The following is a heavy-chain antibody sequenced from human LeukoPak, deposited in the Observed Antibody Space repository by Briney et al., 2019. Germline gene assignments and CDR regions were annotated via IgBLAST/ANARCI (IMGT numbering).Heavy chain of an antibody. Sequence: SETLSLTCTVSGGSISSYYWSWIRQPAGKGLEWIGRIYTSGSTNYNPSLKSRVTMSVDTSKNQFSLKLSSVTAADTAVYYCAREPPVVPAAHYYYYYYMDVWGKGTTVTVSS. CDR2: IYTSGST. CDR1: GGSISSYY. V-gene: IGHV4-4*07. D-gene: IGHD2-2*01. J-gene: IGHJ6*03. CDR3: AREPPVVPAAHYYYYYYMDV.